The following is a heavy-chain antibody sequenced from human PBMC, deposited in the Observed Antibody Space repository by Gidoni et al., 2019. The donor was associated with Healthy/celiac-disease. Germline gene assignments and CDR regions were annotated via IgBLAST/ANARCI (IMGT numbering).Heavy chain of an antibody. D-gene: IGHD6-19*01. Sequence: QLQLVQSVAEVKKPGGSVKVACTATVYTFTGYYMHWVRQAPGQGLEWMGWINPNSGGTNYAQKFQGWVTMTRDTSISTAYMELSRLRSDDTAVYYCARDQAFSSGWYYYYYGMDVWGQGTTVTVSS. V-gene: IGHV1-2*04. CDR2: INPNSGGT. J-gene: IGHJ6*02. CDR1: VYTFTGYY. CDR3: ARDQAFSSGWYYYYYGMDV.